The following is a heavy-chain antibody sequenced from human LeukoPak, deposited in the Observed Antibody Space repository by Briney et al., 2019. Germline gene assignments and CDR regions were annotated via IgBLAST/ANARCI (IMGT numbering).Heavy chain of an antibody. J-gene: IGHJ6*02. D-gene: IGHD3-9*01. Sequence: ASVKVSCKASGYTFTSYDINWVRQATGQGLEWMGWMNPNSGYTGYAQKFQGRVTMTRNTSISTAYMELSSLRSEDTAVYYCARERAYYDILTGYYIRTYYYYGMDVWGQGTTVTVSS. V-gene: IGHV1-8*01. CDR1: GYTFTSYD. CDR3: ARERAYYDILTGYYIRTYYYYGMDV. CDR2: MNPNSGYT.